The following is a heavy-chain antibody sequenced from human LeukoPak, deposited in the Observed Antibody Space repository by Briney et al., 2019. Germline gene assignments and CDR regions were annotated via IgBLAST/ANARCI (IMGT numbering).Heavy chain of an antibody. D-gene: IGHD6-19*01. CDR3: ARQVDGSGPQYYFDY. V-gene: IGHV4-4*07. Sequence: SETLSLTCTVSGGSISSYYWSWIRQPAGKGLDWIGRIYTSGSTNYNPSLKSRVTMSVDTSMNQFSLKLSSVTAADTAVYYCARQVDGSGPQYYFDYWGQGTLVTVSS. J-gene: IGHJ4*02. CDR2: IYTSGST. CDR1: GGSISSYY.